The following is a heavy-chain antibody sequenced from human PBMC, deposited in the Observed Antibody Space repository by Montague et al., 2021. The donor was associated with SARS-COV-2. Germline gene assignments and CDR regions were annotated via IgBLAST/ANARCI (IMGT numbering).Heavy chain of an antibody. CDR1: GFTFSSYA. CDR2: ITASGATT. D-gene: IGHD6-19*01. Sequence: SLRLSCAASGFTFSSYAMSWVRQAPGKGLEWVSGITASGATTFYADSVKGRFTISRDNSKNTVYLQMNSLRAEDTDVYYCAKVIHSSGWYSDNWGQGTLVTVSS. J-gene: IGHJ4*02. CDR3: AKVIHSSGWYSDN. V-gene: IGHV3-23*01.